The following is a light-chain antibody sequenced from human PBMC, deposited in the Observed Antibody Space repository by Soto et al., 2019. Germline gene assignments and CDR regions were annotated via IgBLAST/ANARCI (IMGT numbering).Light chain of an antibody. CDR1: QTVTSGY. J-gene: IGKJ4*01. V-gene: IGKV3-20*01. CDR2: GVS. Sequence: EIVLTQSPDTLSLSPGERATLSCRASQTVTSGYLAWYQQKPGQAPRLLIYGVSTGATGVPDRFSGGGSGTGFTLTISRLEPEDFAVYYCQQFSSYPLTFGGGTKVDIK. CDR3: QQFSSYPLT.